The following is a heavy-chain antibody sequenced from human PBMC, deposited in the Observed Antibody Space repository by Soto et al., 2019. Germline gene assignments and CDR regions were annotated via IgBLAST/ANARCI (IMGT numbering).Heavy chain of an antibody. CDR1: GFTLTRSA. CDR2: ISAGGGGT. CDR3: AKDMGQWVETFDY. V-gene: IGHV3-23*01. Sequence: GGSLRLSCAGSGFTLTRSAVSWARQAPGKGLEWVSGISAGGGGTYYADSVKGRFTISRDISKNTVYLQMNGLRVEDTAVYYCAKDMGQWVETFDYWGLGTLVTVSS. J-gene: IGHJ4*01. D-gene: IGHD6-19*01.